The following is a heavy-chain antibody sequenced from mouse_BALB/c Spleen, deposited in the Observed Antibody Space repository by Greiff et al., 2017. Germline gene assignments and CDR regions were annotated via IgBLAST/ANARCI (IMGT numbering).Heavy chain of an antibody. CDR1: GFSLTSYG. CDR3: ASYYDYEGLAY. Sequence: VMLVESGPGLVQPSQSLSITCTVSGFSLTSYGVHWVRQSPGKGLEWLGVIWSGGSTDYNAAFISRLSISKDNSKSQVFFKMNSLQADDTAIYYCASYYDYEGLAYWGQGTLVTVSA. V-gene: IGHV2-4-1*01. CDR2: IWSGGST. D-gene: IGHD2-4*01. J-gene: IGHJ3*01.